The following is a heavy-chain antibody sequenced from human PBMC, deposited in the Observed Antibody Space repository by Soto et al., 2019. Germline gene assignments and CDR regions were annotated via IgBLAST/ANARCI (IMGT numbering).Heavy chain of an antibody. J-gene: IGHJ5*02. D-gene: IGHD2-15*01. V-gene: IGHV4-59*01. CDR1: GGSISSSY. Sequence: QMHLQESGPGLVKPSETLSLTCTVSGGSISSSYWSWIRQPPGKGLEWLAYIYDDGSANYNPSLKSSATISLDMSKNQFSLKLTSVTAADTAVYYCARDKYCSGGSCRKNWFDPWGQGTLVTVSS. CDR2: IYDDGSA. CDR3: ARDKYCSGGSCRKNWFDP.